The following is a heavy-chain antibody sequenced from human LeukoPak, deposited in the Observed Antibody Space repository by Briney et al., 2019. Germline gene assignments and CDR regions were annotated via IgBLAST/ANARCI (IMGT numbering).Heavy chain of an antibody. CDR3: ASAGMPYYYYGMDV. CDR1: GGTFSSDA. Sequence: SVKGSSKASGGTFSSDAISWVRQAPGQGLEWMGRIIPILGIANYAQKFQGRVTITADKSTSTAYMELSSLRSEDTAVYYCASAGMPYYYYGMDVWGQGTTVTVSS. D-gene: IGHD1-26*01. CDR2: IIPILGIA. V-gene: IGHV1-69*04. J-gene: IGHJ6*02.